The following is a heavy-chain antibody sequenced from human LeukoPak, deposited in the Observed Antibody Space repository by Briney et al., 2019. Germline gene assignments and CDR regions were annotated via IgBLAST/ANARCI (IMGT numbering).Heavy chain of an antibody. CDR2: IYYSGST. J-gene: IGHJ3*02. D-gene: IGHD3-22*01. Sequence: SETLSLTCTVSGGSISSYYWSWIRQPPGKGLEWIGYIYYSGSTNYNPSLKSRVTISVDTSKNQFSLKLSSVTAADTAVYYCARPAYYYDSSGYWGDAFDIWGQGTMVTVSS. V-gene: IGHV4-59*08. CDR1: GGSISSYY. CDR3: ARPAYYYDSSGYWGDAFDI.